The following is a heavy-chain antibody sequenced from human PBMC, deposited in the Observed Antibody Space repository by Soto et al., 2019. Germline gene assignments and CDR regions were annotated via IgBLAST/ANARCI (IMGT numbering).Heavy chain of an antibody. CDR3: ASWSGGGIQLWLQRPHYYYYMDV. V-gene: IGHV1-18*01. Sequence: ASVKVSCKASGYTFTSYGISWVRQAPGQGLEWMGWISAYNGNTNYAQKLQGRVTMTTDTSTSTAYMELRSLRSDDTAVYYCASWSGGGIQLWLQRPHYYYYMDVWGKGTTVTVSS. D-gene: IGHD5-18*01. CDR1: GYTFTSYG. J-gene: IGHJ6*03. CDR2: ISAYNGNT.